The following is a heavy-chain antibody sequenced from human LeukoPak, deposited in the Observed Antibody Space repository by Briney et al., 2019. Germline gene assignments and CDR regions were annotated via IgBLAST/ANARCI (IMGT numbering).Heavy chain of an antibody. J-gene: IGHJ6*03. V-gene: IGHV3-21*01. Sequence: GGYLRLSCSASAFTFSSYSMNWDRPAQGKGLEWGTSISSSSRYIYHADSVKGRFTIPRDNAKNSVYPQMSRLRAEYTAVYYCARDQYNWNDGYSHYYMDVWGKGTTVTVSS. CDR3: ARDQYNWNDGYSHYYMDV. CDR1: AFTFSSYS. D-gene: IGHD1-1*01. CDR2: ISSSSRYI.